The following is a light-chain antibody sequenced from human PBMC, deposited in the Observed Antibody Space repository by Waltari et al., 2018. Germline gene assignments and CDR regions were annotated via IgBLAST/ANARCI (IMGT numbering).Light chain of an antibody. V-gene: IGLV2-23*02. Sequence: QPALTQPAPASASPRLSTTTPCPGTSSDVGGYKDASWYQQHPGKAPTLMIYHVSKRPSGVSNRFSGSKSGNTASLTISGLQAEDEADYYCCSYAGSTTSVVFGGGTKVTVL. J-gene: IGLJ3*02. CDR3: CSYAGSTTSVV. CDR2: HVS. CDR1: SSDVGGYKD.